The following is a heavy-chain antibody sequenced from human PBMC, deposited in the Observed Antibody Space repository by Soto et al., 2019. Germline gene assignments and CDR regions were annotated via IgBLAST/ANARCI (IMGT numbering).Heavy chain of an antibody. CDR2: IHYSGTT. CDR3: SSLFSYDILPGPSA. CDR1: SGSISNGDYY. Sequence: QDQLEESGPGLVKPSETLSLTCSVSSGSISNGDYYWSWIRQHPGKGLEWIGFIHYSGTTNYNPSLRGRVSISLDTSENQFYLTLNSVTVADTAVYYCSSLFSYDILPGPSAWGRGTLVTVSS. J-gene: IGHJ4*02. D-gene: IGHD3-9*01. V-gene: IGHV4-31*03.